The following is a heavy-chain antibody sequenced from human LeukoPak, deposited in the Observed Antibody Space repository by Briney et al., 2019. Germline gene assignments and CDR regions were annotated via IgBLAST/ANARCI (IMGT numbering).Heavy chain of an antibody. V-gene: IGHV3-64D*06. J-gene: IGHJ4*02. CDR2: IPSDGVLT. CDR3: VRRDSSGWYEY. CDR1: GFTFSSYE. Sequence: GGSLRLSCAASGFTFSSYEMNWVRQAPGKGLEYVSGIPSDGVLTNYADSVKGRFTISRDNPKNTVYLQMSSLRAEDTALYYCVRRDSSGWYEYWGQGTLVIVSS. D-gene: IGHD6-19*01.